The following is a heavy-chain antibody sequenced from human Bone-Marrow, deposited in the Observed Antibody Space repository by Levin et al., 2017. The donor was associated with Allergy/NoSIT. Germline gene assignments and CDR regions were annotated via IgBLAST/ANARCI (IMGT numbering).Heavy chain of an antibody. J-gene: IGHJ4*02. CDR3: AGGYSSGWYESGFDY. D-gene: IGHD6-19*01. CDR2: IYYSGST. Sequence: SETLSLTCTVSGGSVSSGSYYWSWIRQPPGKGLEWIGYIYYSGSTNYNPSLKSRVTISVEQSKNQFSLKLSSVTAADTAVYYWAGGYSSGWYESGFDYWGQGTLVTVSS. CDR1: GGSVSSGSYY. V-gene: IGHV4-61*01.